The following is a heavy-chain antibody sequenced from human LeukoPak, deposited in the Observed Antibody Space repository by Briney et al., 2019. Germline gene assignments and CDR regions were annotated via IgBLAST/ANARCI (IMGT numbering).Heavy chain of an antibody. CDR1: GFTFSSYW. CDR3: ARGFKTTVTTWFDY. J-gene: IGHJ4*02. CDR2: IKQDGSEK. V-gene: IGHV3-7*01. D-gene: IGHD4-17*01. Sequence: GGSLRLSCAASGFTFSSYWMSWVRQAPGKGLEWVANIKQDGSEKYYVDSVKGRFTISRDNAKNSLYLQMNSLRAEDTAVYYCARGFKTTVTTWFDYWGQGTLVTVSS.